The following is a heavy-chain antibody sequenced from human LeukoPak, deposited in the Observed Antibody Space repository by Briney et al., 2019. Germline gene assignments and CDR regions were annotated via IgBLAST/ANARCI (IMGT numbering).Heavy chain of an antibody. CDR3: AKGGSNNWSFDN. D-gene: IGHD1-1*01. CDR2: IRGSGGST. CDR1: GFTFXXXA. Sequence: RLXXAXXGFTFXXXAMXXXRXXXXXXXXXGSGIRGSGGSTYYADPVKGRFTISRDNSKNTLYLQMNSLRPEDTAVYYCAKGGSNNWSFDNWGQGTLVTVSS. J-gene: IGHJ4*02. V-gene: IGHV3-23*01.